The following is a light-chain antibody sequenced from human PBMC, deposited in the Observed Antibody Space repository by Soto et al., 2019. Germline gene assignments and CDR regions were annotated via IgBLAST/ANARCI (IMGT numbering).Light chain of an antibody. Sequence: SVLTQPPSASSTPGQTVTISCSGSTSSIGTFYVYWYQHLPGTAPKLLIYLGDQRASGVSDRFSGSKSGTSASLAINGLRSDDEADYYCAAWDDNLNAYVFGSGTKVTVL. CDR1: TSSIGTFY. J-gene: IGLJ1*01. CDR2: LGD. V-gene: IGLV1-47*02. CDR3: AAWDDNLNAYV.